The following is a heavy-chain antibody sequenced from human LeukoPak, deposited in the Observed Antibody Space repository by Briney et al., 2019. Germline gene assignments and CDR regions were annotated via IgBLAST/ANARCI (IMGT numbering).Heavy chain of an antibody. D-gene: IGHD1-26*01. V-gene: IGHV3-23*01. CDR2: ISGSGGAT. J-gene: IGHJ4*02. CDR3: AKGIESSGIYYTSFDY. CDR1: GFNFNSYA. Sequence: GGSLRPSCAASGFNFNSYALSWVRHAPGKGLECVSGISGSGGATKYADSVEGRFTISRDNAKNTLFLQMSSLRAEDTAIYYCAKGIESSGIYYTSFDYWGQGTLVTVSS.